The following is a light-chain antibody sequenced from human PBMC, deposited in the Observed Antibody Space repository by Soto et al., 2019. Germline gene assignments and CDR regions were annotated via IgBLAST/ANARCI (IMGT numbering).Light chain of an antibody. CDR1: STDVGADNY. J-gene: IGLJ2*01. Sequence: QSALTQPPSVSGSPGQWVTISCTGTSTDVGADNYVHWYQQHPGKAPKLLIYANGNRPSGVSDRISGSKSGNSASLTISGLQAEDEADYYCNSYTSSRSHDVFGAGTKLTVL. CDR2: ANG. V-gene: IGLV2-14*01. CDR3: NSYTSSRSHDV.